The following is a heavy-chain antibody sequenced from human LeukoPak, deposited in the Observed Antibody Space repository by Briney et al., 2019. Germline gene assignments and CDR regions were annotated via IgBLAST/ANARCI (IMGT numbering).Heavy chain of an antibody. CDR2: ISGSGGST. D-gene: IGHD6-13*01. V-gene: IGHV3-23*01. J-gene: IGHJ6*03. Sequence: GSLRLSCAASGFTFSSYAMSWVRQAPGKGLEWVSAISGSGGSTYYADSVKGRFTISRDNSKNTLYLQMNSLRAEDTAVYYCAKGSAAGFAYYYMDVWGKGTTVTVSS. CDR1: GFTFSSYA. CDR3: AKGSAAGFAYYYMDV.